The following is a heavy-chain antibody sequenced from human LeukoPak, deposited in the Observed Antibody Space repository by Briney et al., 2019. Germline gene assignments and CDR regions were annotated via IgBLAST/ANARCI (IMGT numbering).Heavy chain of an antibody. D-gene: IGHD1-26*01. CDR1: GYTFTNYD. CDR3: AREGIVGATTQDGAFDI. CDR2: MNPNSGNT. V-gene: IGHV1-8*02. Sequence: ASVKVSCKASGYTFTNYDINWVRQATGQGLEWMGWMNPNSGNTGYAQKFQGRVTMTRNTSISTAYMELSSLRSEDTAVYYCAREGIVGATTQDGAFDIWGQGTMVTVSS. J-gene: IGHJ3*02.